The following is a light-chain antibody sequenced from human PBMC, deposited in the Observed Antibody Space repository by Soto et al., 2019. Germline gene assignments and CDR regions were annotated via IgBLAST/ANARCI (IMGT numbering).Light chain of an antibody. J-gene: IGLJ3*02. CDR1: RSDVGGYNY. CDR3: CSYAGTYTLWV. CDR2: DVS. V-gene: IGLV2-11*01. Sequence: QSALTQPRSVSGSPGQSVTISCTGTRSDVGGYNYVSWYQQYPGKAPKLIIYDVSKRPSGVPDRFSGSKSGNTASLTISGLQAEDEADYYCCSYAGTYTLWVFGGGTKLTVL.